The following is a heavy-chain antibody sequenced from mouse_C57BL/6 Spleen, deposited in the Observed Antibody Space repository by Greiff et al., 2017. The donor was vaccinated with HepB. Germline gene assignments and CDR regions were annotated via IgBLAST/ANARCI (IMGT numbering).Heavy chain of an antibody. D-gene: IGHD1-1*01. V-gene: IGHV1-74*01. CDR3: ARGLYGSSSAWFAY. CDR1: GYTFTSYW. CDR2: IHPSDSYT. Sequence: QVQLQQPGAELVKPGASVKVSCKASGYTFTSYWMHWVKQRPGQGLEWIGRIHPSDSYTNYNQKFKGKSTLTVDKSSSTAYMQLSSLTSEDSAVYYCARGLYGSSSAWFAYWGQGTLVTVSA. J-gene: IGHJ3*01.